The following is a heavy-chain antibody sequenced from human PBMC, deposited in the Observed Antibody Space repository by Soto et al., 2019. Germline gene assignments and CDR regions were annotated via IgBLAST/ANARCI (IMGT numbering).Heavy chain of an antibody. CDR1: GFTVSGNY. CDR3: PTELIAKYGMDV. D-gene: IGHD2-21*01. CDR2: IYTDDTI. J-gene: IGHJ6*02. Sequence: EVQLVESGGGLVQPGGSLRLSCAASGFTVSGNYVTWVRQAPGKGLEWVSVIYTDDTIYYADSVTGRFTISRDNSKNTFYLQMNRLRVEDTAVYYCPTELIAKYGMDVWGQGTTVTVSS. V-gene: IGHV3-53*01.